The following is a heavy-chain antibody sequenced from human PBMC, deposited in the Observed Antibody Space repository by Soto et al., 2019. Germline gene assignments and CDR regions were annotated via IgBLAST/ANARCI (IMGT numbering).Heavy chain of an antibody. D-gene: IGHD3-22*01. CDR2: FYYSGLT. J-gene: IGHJ6*03. CDR3: ARGNTHGYYYMDV. Sequence: QVQLQESGPGLVKPSETLSLTCAVSGASMNTYYWSWIRQPPGKGLEWIGYFYYSGLTNYNPSLKSRVTISLDTSKNQCSLKLSSVTAADTAVYFCARGNTHGYYYMDVWGRGTTVTVSS. CDR1: GASMNTYY. V-gene: IGHV4-59*08.